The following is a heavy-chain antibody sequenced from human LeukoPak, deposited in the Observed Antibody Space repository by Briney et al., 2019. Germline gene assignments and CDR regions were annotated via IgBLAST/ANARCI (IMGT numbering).Heavy chain of an antibody. D-gene: IGHD5-12*01. J-gene: IGHJ4*02. CDR3: ARSLDIVATIVDY. CDR2: ISYDGSNK. V-gene: IGHV3-30*04. CDR1: GFTFSIYA. Sequence: PGGSLRLSCAASGFTFSIYAIQGLPRAPGKGLEGVGVISYDGSNKYYADSVKGRLTISRDNSKNTVYLQMNSLRAEDTAVYYCARSLDIVATIVDYWGQGTLVTVSS.